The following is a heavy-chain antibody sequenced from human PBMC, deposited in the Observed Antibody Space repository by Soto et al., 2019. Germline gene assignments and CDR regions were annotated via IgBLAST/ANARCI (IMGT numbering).Heavy chain of an antibody. CDR3: ASDRNFVFDY. V-gene: IGHV3-33*01. D-gene: IGHD2-21*01. J-gene: IGHJ4*02. CDR1: GFSLNNYG. CDR2: ISHDGNYK. Sequence: QVQLVESGGGVVQPGRSLRLSCAASGFSLNNYGMHWVRQAPGKGLEWVAVISHDGNYKDYADSVKGRFTMSRDSSKNALYMQMDSLRAEDTAVYYCASDRNFVFDYWGQGTLVAVSS.